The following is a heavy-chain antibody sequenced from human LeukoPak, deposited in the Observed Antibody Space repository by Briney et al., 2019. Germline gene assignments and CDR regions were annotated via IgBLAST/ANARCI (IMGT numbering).Heavy chain of an antibody. CDR3: ARDYFYCGGDCFVDQ. V-gene: IGHV3-21*01. CDR1: GFTFSDYS. D-gene: IGHD2-21*02. CDR2: ISGGSRNI. J-gene: IGHJ5*02. Sequence: GGSLRLSCAASGFTFSDYSMNWVCQTPGKGLEWVSSISGGSRNIYYADSVKGRFTISRDNAKNSLYLQMNSLRAEDTAVYYCARDYFYCGGDCFVDQWGQGTLVTVSS.